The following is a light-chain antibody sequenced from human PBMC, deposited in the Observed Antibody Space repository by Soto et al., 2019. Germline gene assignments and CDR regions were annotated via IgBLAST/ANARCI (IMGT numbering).Light chain of an antibody. V-gene: IGLV2-14*03. CDR3: SSYTSSYTWI. CDR2: GVT. Sequence: QSALTQPASVSGSPGQSITISCSGTTNDVGGYNYVSWYQQHPGKAPKLLIYGVTDRPSGVSSRFSGSTSGNAASLTISGLQAEDEGDYYCSSYTSSYTWIFGGGTKVTVL. J-gene: IGLJ3*02. CDR1: TNDVGGYNY.